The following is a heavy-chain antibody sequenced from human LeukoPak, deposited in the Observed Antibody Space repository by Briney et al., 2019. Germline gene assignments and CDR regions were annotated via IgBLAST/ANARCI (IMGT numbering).Heavy chain of an antibody. D-gene: IGHD6-19*01. J-gene: IGHJ4*02. CDR2: ISSNGGST. CDR3: ARRSSGFKSGSLDY. CDR1: GFTSSSYA. Sequence: GGSLRLSCAASGFTSSSYAMHWVRQAPGKGLEYVSAISSNGGSTFYANSVKGRFTISRDNSKNTLSLQMGSLRAEDMAVYYCARRSSGFKSGSLDYWGQGTLVTVSS. V-gene: IGHV3-64*01.